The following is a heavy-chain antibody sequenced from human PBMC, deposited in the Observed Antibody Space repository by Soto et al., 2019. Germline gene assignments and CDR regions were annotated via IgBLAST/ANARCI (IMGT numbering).Heavy chain of an antibody. J-gene: IGHJ4*02. CDR3: ARGPRGWYGFDY. Sequence: EVQLVESGGGLVQPGGSLRLSCEDSGLTFGINWLNWVRRAPGRGLEWVSRMNSDGSTTNYADSVRGRFTISRDNAKNTLYLQMSSLSVEDTAVYYCARGPRGWYGFDYWGQGTLVTVSS. CDR1: GLTFGINW. CDR2: MNSDGSTT. D-gene: IGHD6-19*01. V-gene: IGHV3-74*01.